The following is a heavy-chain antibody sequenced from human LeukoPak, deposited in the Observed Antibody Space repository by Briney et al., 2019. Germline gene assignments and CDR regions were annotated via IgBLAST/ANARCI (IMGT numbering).Heavy chain of an antibody. V-gene: IGHV5-51*01. J-gene: IGHJ4*02. CDR2: IYHADSDT. CDR3: ARQSRDGSKTRGSYFDS. D-gene: IGHD3-10*01. Sequence: GESLKISCQVSGYLFTNYWIGWVRQMPGKGLESMGIIYHADSDTTYSPSFEGQVTISADKSIDTVYLQWSSLKASDTATYYCARQSRDGSKTRGSYFDSWGQGTLVTVPS. CDR1: GYLFTNYW.